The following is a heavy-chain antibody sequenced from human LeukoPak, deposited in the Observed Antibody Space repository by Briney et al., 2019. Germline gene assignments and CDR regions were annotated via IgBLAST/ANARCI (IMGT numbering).Heavy chain of an antibody. CDR3: ARDSPVEVGATNY. J-gene: IGHJ4*02. CDR2: IKQDGSEK. CDR1: GFTFSSYW. D-gene: IGHD1-26*01. Sequence: GGSLRLSCAASGFTFSSYWMSWVRQAPGKGLEWVANIKQDGSEKYYVDSVKGRFTISRDNAKNSLYLQMNSLRAEDTAVYYCARDSPVEVGATNYWGQGTLVTVSS. V-gene: IGHV3-7*01.